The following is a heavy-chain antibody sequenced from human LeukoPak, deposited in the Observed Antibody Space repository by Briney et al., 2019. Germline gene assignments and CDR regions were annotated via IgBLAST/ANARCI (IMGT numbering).Heavy chain of an antibody. CDR1: GGSISSYY. CDR3: ASGMATITPFDY. CDR2: IYYSGST. Sequence: SETLSLTCTDSGGSISSYYWSWIRQPPGKGRECIGDIYYSGSTNYNPSLKSRVTMSVDTSKNQFSLKLSSVAAADTAVYYCASGMATITPFDYWGQGTLVTVSS. D-gene: IGHD5-24*01. J-gene: IGHJ4*02. V-gene: IGHV4-59*01.